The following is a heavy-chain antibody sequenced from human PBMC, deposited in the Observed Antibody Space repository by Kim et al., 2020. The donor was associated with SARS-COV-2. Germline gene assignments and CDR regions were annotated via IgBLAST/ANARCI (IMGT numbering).Heavy chain of an antibody. CDR3: AKVLGGYSGYDPYYYYGMDV. J-gene: IGHJ6*02. Sequence: GGSLRLSCAASGFTFSSYAMSWVRQAPGKGLEWVSAISGSGGSTYYADSVKGRFTISRDNSKNTLYLQMNSLRAEDTAVYYCAKVLGGYSGYDPYYYYGMDVWGQGTTVTVSS. CDR1: GFTFSSYA. D-gene: IGHD5-12*01. V-gene: IGHV3-23*01. CDR2: ISGSGGST.